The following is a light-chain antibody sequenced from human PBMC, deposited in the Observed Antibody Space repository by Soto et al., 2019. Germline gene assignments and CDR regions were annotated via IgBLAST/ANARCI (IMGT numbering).Light chain of an antibody. V-gene: IGLV1-40*01. J-gene: IGLJ3*02. CDR2: GNR. CDR3: QAYDYSLTAFV. CDR1: NSNLGAGYD. Sequence: QAVVTQPPSVSGAPGQRVTISCTGNNSNLGAGYDVHWYQQLPGAAPKLVIFGNRNRPSGVPERFSGSKSGTSASLAITGLQAEDEADYYCQAYDYSLTAFVFGGATKVTVL.